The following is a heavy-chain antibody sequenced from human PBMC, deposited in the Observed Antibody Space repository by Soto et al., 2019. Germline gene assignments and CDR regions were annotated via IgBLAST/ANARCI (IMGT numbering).Heavy chain of an antibody. J-gene: IGHJ3*02. CDR3: TTGCIAVHRTQDYFDI. V-gene: IGHV3-15*01. CDR2: IKSKTDGGTT. CDR1: GFTFSNAW. D-gene: IGHD6-19*01. Sequence: GGSLRLSCAASGFTFSNAWMRWVRQAPGKGLEWVGRIKSKTDGGTTDYAAPVKGRFTISRDDSKNTLYLQMNSLKTEDTAVDYGTTGCIAVHRTQDYFDIWGQGTMVTVSS.